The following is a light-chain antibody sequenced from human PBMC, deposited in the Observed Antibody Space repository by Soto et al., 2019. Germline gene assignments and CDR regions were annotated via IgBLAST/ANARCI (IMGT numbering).Light chain of an antibody. CDR2: KAS. CDR1: ERISSW. J-gene: IGKJ1*01. V-gene: IGKV1-5*03. Sequence: DIPMTQSPSTLSASVGDRVTITCRASERISSWLAWYQQKPGNAPKLLIYKASVLERGVPSRFSGSGSGTEFTLTIGSLQPDDFATYYCHQYITYPKTFGQGTTVEVK. CDR3: HQYITYPKT.